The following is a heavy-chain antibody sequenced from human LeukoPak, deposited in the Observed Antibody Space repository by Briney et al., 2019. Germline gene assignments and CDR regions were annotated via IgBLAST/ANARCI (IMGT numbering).Heavy chain of an antibody. V-gene: IGHV1-2*02. D-gene: IGHD6-19*01. CDR1: GYTFTGYY. J-gene: IGHJ3*02. Sequence: ASVKVSCKASGYTFTGYYIHWVRQAPGQGLEWMGWINPNSGGPNYAQKFQGRVTMTRDTSISTAYMEMSRLRSDDTAVYYCAKGFFRSLPRQWLATYDAFDIWGQGTMVTVSS. CDR2: INPNSGGP. CDR3: AKGFFRSLPRQWLATYDAFDI.